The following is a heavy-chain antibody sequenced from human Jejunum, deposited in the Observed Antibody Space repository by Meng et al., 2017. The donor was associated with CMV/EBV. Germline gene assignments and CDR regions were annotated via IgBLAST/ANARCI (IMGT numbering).Heavy chain of an antibody. CDR3: GRDSMKGGGFDC. Sequence: AYGFTFSDHHMDWFLQAPGKGLEWVGRILTKGNNYITEYVASVRGRFTISREDSRDSLYLQMNSLKTEDTAVYYCGRDSMKGGGFDCWGQGVLVTVSS. J-gene: IGHJ4*02. CDR2: ILTKGNNYIT. D-gene: IGHD3-10*01. V-gene: IGHV3-72*01. CDR1: GFTFSDHH.